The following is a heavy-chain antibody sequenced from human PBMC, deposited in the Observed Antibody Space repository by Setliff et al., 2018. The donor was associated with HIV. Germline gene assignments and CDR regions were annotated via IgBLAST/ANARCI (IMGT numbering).Heavy chain of an antibody. CDR2: ISAYNGNT. D-gene: IGHD1-7*01. V-gene: IGHV1-18*01. Sequence: ASVKVSCKASGYTFSSYGISWVRQAPGQGLEWMGWISAYNGNTNYAQKFQGRVTMTRDTSTSTAYMELRSLRSDDTAVYYCARVWDWNYDLGYWGQGTLVTVSS. CDR1: GYTFSSYG. J-gene: IGHJ4*02. CDR3: ARVWDWNYDLGY.